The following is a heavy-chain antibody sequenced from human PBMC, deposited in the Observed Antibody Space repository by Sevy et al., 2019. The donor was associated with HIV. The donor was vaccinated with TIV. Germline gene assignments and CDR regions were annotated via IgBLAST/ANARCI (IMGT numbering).Heavy chain of an antibody. J-gene: IGHJ4*02. CDR2: LSFGCGKI. D-gene: IGHD3-10*01. V-gene: IGHV3-23*01. Sequence: GGSLRLSCAASGYAFYEYSMSWIRKAPGQGLEWVATLSFGCGKIKHADSVKGRFTIARVNSNNSFYLQMDNLRVEDTALYYCAREGGSTPHDYWGQGTRVTDSS. CDR3: AREGGSTPHDY. CDR1: GYAFYEYS.